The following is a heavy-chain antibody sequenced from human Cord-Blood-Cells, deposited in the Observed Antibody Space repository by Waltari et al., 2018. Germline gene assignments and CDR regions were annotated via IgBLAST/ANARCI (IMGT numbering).Heavy chain of an antibody. V-gene: IGHV1-8*01. CDR2: MNPNSGNT. CDR1: GYTFTSYD. CDR3: ARFPTVAGKALDY. J-gene: IGHJ4*02. Sequence: QVQLVQSGAEVKKPGASVKVSCKASGYTFTSYDINWVRQATGQGLEWMGWMNPNSGNTGYAQKFQGRVNMTRNTSISTAYMELSSLRSEDTAVYYCARFPTVAGKALDYWVQGSLVTVSS. D-gene: IGHD6-19*01.